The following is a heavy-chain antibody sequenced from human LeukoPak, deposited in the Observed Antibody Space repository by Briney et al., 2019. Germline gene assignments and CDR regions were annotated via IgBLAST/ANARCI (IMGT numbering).Heavy chain of an antibody. CDR2: IYYSGST. Sequence: SKTLSLTCTVSGGSISSYYWSWIRQPPGKGLKWIGYIYYSGSTNYNPSLKSRVTISVDTSKNQFSLKLSSVTAADTAVYYCARHYDYGDSRYPYYYYYYGMDVWGQGTTVTVSS. CDR3: ARHYDYGDSRYPYYYYYYGMDV. J-gene: IGHJ6*02. CDR1: GGSISSYY. D-gene: IGHD4-17*01. V-gene: IGHV4-59*08.